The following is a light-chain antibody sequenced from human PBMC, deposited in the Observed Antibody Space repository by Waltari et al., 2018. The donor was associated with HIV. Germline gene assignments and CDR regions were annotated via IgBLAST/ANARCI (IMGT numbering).Light chain of an antibody. CDR3: QQYNSYPYT. CDR1: QSISSW. CDR2: KAS. J-gene: IGKJ2*01. V-gene: IGKV1-5*03. Sequence: DIQMTQSPSTLSASVGDRVTITCRASQSISSWLAWYQQKPEKAPKLLIYKASSLESGVPLRFSGSGSGTEFTLTISSLQPDDFATYYCQQYNSYPYTFGQGTKLEIK.